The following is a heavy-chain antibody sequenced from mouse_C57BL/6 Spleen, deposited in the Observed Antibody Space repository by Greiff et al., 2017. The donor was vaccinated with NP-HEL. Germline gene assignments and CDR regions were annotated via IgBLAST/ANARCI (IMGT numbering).Heavy chain of an antibody. D-gene: IGHD1-1*01. CDR1: GFTFSDYG. Sequence: EVMLVESGGGLVKPGGSLKLSCAASGFTFSDYGMHWVRQAPEKGLEWVAYISSGSSTIYYADTVKGRFTISRDNAKNTLFLQMTSLRSEDTAMYYCASGGLVVATGYFDVWGTGTTVTVSS. CDR2: ISSGSSTI. CDR3: ASGGLVVATGYFDV. J-gene: IGHJ1*03. V-gene: IGHV5-17*01.